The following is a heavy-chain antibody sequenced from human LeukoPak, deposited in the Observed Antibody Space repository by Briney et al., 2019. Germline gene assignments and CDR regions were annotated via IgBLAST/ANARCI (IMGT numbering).Heavy chain of an antibody. V-gene: IGHV4-34*01. CDR3: ARRNDSSGYYGSLYYFDY. CDR1: GGSISSYY. Sequence: SETLSLTCSVSGGSISSYYWSWIRQPPGKGLEWIGEINHSGSTNYNPSLKSRVTISVDTSKNQFSLKLSSVTAADTAVYYCARRNDSSGYYGSLYYFDYWGQGTLVTVSS. J-gene: IGHJ4*02. D-gene: IGHD3-22*01. CDR2: INHSGST.